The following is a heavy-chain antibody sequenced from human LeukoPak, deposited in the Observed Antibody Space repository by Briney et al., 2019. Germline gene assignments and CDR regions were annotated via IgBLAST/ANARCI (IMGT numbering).Heavy chain of an antibody. CDR2: IYHSGST. J-gene: IGHJ3*02. V-gene: IGHV4-4*02. CDR3: ASDVGIMVRGVIKDDAFDI. CDR1: GGSISSSNW. Sequence: SGTLSLTCAVSGGSISSSNWWSWVRQPPGKGLEWIGEIYHSGSTNYNPSLKSRVAISVDKSKNQFSLKLSSVTAADTAVYYCASDVGIMVRGVIKDDAFDIWGQGTMVTVSS. D-gene: IGHD3-10*01.